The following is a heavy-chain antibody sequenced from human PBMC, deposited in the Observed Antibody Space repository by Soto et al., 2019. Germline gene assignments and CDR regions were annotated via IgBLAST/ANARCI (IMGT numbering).Heavy chain of an antibody. D-gene: IGHD3-10*01. J-gene: IGHJ4*02. Sequence: QVQLQQWGAGLLKPSETLSLTCAVYGGSFSGYYWSWIRQPPGKGLEWIGEINHSGSTNYNPSLKSRVTISVDTSKNQFSLKLSSVTAADTAVYYCARGVNERITMVRGVMGGVDYWGLGTLVTVSS. CDR2: INHSGST. CDR1: GGSFSGYY. CDR3: ARGVNERITMVRGVMGGVDY. V-gene: IGHV4-34*01.